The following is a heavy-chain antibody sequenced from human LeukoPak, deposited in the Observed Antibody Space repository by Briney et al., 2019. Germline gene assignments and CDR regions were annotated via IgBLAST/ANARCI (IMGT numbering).Heavy chain of an antibody. J-gene: IGHJ4*02. CDR1: GFTFSRYAMH. D-gene: IGHD5-18*01. CDR3: ARAERDTAMVTPFDY. V-gene: IGHV4-31*02. CDR2: IYYSGST. Sequence: LRLSCAASGFTFSRYAMHWVRQHPGKGLEWIGYIYYSGSTYYNPSLKSRVTISVDTSKNQFSLKLSSVTAADTAVYYCARAERDTAMVTPFDYWGQGTLVTVSS.